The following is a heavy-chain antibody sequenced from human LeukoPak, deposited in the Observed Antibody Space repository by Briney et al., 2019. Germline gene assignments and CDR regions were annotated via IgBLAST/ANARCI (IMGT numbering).Heavy chain of an antibody. CDR3: AKVLFKGDYALTPSDY. CDR1: GGSISSSSYY. D-gene: IGHD4-17*01. V-gene: IGHV4-39*07. Sequence: PSETLSLTCTVSGGSISSSSYYWGWIRQPPGKGLEWIGSIYYSGSTYYNPSLKSRVTISVDTSKNQFSLKLSSVTAADTAVYYCAKVLFKGDYALTPSDYWGQGTLVTVSS. CDR2: IYYSGST. J-gene: IGHJ4*02.